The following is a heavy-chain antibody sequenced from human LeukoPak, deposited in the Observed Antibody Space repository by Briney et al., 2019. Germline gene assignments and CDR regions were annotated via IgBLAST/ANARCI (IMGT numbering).Heavy chain of an antibody. V-gene: IGHV1-18*01. CDR2: ISAYNGNT. Sequence: ASVKVSCKASGYTFTSYGISWVRQVPRQGLEWMGWISAYNGNTNYAQKLQGRVTMTTDTSTSTVYMELRSLRSDDTAVYYCAREGTYDSSGQFPYYFDYWGQGTLVTVSS. CDR3: AREGTYDSSGQFPYYFDY. CDR1: GYTFTSYG. J-gene: IGHJ4*02. D-gene: IGHD3-22*01.